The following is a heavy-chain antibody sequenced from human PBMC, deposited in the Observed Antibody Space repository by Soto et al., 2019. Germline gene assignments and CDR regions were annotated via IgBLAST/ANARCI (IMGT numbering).Heavy chain of an antibody. J-gene: IGHJ4*02. CDR2: INPNNGHT. Sequence: QVQLVQSGPEVKKPGASVKVSCKASGYTFTSYSITWVRQAPGQGLEWVGWINPNNGHTNYARKLQGRVTMTTDTSTSTAYVELTSLRSDDTSLYYCARVGQWVVRFFDSWGEGTLVTVSS. CDR1: GYTFTSYS. V-gene: IGHV1-18*01. D-gene: IGHD6-19*01. CDR3: ARVGQWVVRFFDS.